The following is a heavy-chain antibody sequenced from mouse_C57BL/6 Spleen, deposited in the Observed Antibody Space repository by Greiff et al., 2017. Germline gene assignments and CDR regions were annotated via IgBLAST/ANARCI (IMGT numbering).Heavy chain of an antibody. D-gene: IGHD1-1*01. CDR1: GYTFTSYW. CDR3: ARRGVVAKYFDV. J-gene: IGHJ1*03. V-gene: IGHV1-64*01. CDR2: IHPNSGST. Sequence: VQLQQPGAELVKPGASVKLSCKASGYTFTSYWMHWVKQRPGQGLEWIGMIHPNSGSTNYNEKFKSKATLTVDKSSSTAYMQLSSLTSEDSAVYYCARRGVVAKYFDVWGTGTTVTVSS.